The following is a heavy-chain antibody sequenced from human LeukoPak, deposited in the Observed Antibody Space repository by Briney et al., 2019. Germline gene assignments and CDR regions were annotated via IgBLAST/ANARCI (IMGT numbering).Heavy chain of an antibody. J-gene: IGHJ4*02. CDR1: GGTFSSYD. CDR3: ARTYCAEDCSIRYFDY. CDR2: IMPMFGKA. Sequence: ASVKVSCKASGGTFSSYDISWVRQAPGQGLEWMGGIMPMFGKANYAQKFQGRVTLTRDKSTSTVYMELSSLTSDDTAVYYCARTYCAEDCSIRYFDYWGQGTLVTVSS. V-gene: IGHV1-69*05. D-gene: IGHD2-21*02.